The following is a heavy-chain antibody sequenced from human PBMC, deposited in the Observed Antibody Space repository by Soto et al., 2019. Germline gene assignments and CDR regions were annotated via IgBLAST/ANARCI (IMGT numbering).Heavy chain of an antibody. Sequence: ASVKVSCTASGYTFTSYGISWVRQAPGQGLEWMGWISAYNGNTNYAQKLQGRVTMTTDTSTSTAYMELRSLRSDDTAVYYCARVRDYYDSSGYYVDYWGQGTLVTVSS. CDR3: ARVRDYYDSSGYYVDY. CDR2: ISAYNGNT. D-gene: IGHD3-22*01. J-gene: IGHJ4*02. V-gene: IGHV1-18*01. CDR1: GYTFTSYG.